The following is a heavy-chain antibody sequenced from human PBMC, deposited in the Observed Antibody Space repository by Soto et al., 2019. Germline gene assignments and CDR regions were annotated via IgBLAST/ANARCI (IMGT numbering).Heavy chain of an antibody. V-gene: IGHV3-43D*04. CDR2: ISWDGGST. Sequence: WGSLRLSCATSGFTFGEYAIHFFGQAPWKGLEWVSLISWDGGSTYYTDSVEGRFTISRDNSKNSVFLQMNNLRAEDTALYYCTKTQRPYYDAGGFDYWGQGTLVTVSS. CDR3: TKTQRPYYDAGGFDY. CDR1: GFTFGEYA. J-gene: IGHJ4*02. D-gene: IGHD3-22*01.